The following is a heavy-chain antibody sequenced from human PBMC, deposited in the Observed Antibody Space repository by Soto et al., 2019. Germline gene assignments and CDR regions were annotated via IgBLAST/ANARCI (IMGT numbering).Heavy chain of an antibody. D-gene: IGHD3-22*01. CDR2: IRSKANSYAT. CDR3: TRPGDSNGYTFDY. J-gene: IGHJ4*02. V-gene: IGHV3-73*02. Sequence: EVQLVESGGGLVQPGGSLKLFCAASGFSFSGSAMHWVRQASGKGLEWVGRIRSKANSYATVYAASVKGRFTISRDDSRNTAYLQMNSLKTEDTAVYYCTRPGDSNGYTFDYWGQGTLVTVSS. CDR1: GFSFSGSA.